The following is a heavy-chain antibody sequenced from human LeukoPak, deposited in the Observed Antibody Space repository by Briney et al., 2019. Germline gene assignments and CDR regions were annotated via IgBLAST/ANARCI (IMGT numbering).Heavy chain of an antibody. D-gene: IGHD7-27*01. CDR1: GGTFSSYA. CDR2: IIPIFGTA. J-gene: IGHJ4*02. V-gene: IGHV1-69*05. CDR3: ARDLYGFSGLGTIDY. Sequence: SSVKVSCKASGGTFSSYAISWVRQAPGQGLEWMGRIIPIFGTANYAQKFQGRVTITTDESTSTAYMELSSLRSEDTAVYYCARDLYGFSGLGTIDYWGQGTLVTVSS.